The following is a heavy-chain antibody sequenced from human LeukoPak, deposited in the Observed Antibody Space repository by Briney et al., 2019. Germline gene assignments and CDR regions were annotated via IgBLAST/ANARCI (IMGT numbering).Heavy chain of an antibody. CDR1: GGSFSGYC. CDR2: INHSGST. J-gene: IGHJ4*02. Sequence: SETLSLTCAVYGGSFSGYCWSWIRQPPGKGLEWIGEINHSGSTNYNPSLRSRVTISVDTSKNQFSLKLSSVTAADTAVYYCARGQGSRQQQLVLHFDSWAREPWSPSPQ. V-gene: IGHV4-34*01. CDR3: ARGQGSRQQQLVLHFDS. D-gene: IGHD6-13*01.